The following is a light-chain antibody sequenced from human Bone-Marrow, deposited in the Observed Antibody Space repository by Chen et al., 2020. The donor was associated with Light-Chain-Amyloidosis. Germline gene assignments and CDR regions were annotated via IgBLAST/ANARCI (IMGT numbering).Light chain of an antibody. V-gene: IGKV3-11*01. CDR3: QQRSNWPLP. J-gene: IGKJ4*01. CDR2: DAS. CDR1: QSVSSY. Sequence: EIVLTQSPATLSLSPGERATLSCMASQSVSSYLAWYQQKPGQAPRLLIYDASNSATGIPARFSGSGSGTDFTLTISSLEPADFAVYYCQQRSNWPLPFGGGTKVEIK.